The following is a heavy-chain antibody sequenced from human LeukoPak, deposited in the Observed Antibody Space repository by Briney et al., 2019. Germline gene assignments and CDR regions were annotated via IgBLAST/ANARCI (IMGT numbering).Heavy chain of an antibody. V-gene: IGHV3-48*04. CDR2: IGTSRTPI. CDR1: GFTFSKYS. CDR3: ARDSSGWYGEEFDP. D-gene: IGHD6-19*01. J-gene: IGHJ5*02. Sequence: GGSLRLSCAASGFTFSKYSMTWVRQAPGKGLEWVSFIGTSRTPIYYADSVKGRFTISRDNAKNSLYLQMNSLRAEDTAVYYCARDSSGWYGEEFDPWGQGTLVTVSS.